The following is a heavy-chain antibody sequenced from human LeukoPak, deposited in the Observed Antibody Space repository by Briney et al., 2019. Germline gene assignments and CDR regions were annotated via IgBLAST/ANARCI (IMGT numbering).Heavy chain of an antibody. D-gene: IGHD3-10*01. CDR2: CYYSGSS. V-gene: IGHV4-39*07. CDR3: ARQYLSDAPFDV. J-gene: IGHJ3*01. Sequence: SETLSLTFSVSGDSISSSSYYWGWIRQPPGKGLEWIANCYYSGSSYYNPSLKSRVNMSLDTSKNQFSLKLSSVTAADTAVYYCARQYLSDAPFDVWGQGTMVIVSS. CDR1: GDSISSSSYY.